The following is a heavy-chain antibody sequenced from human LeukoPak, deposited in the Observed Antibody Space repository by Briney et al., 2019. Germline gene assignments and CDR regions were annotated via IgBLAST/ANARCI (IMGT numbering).Heavy chain of an antibody. D-gene: IGHD2/OR15-2a*01. CDR2: VSDDGRDS. J-gene: IGHJ4*02. Sequence: GGSLRLSCAASGFAFSPFAMHWVRQAPGKGPEWVAAVSDDGRDSNHADSVKGRFIISRDNSKKALYLQMSSLRPEDTAVHYCVRSYGHRPAYTTYYPDQFFDSWGQGTLVTVSS. V-gene: IGHV3-30*04. CDR3: VRSYGHRPAYTTYYPDQFFDS. CDR1: GFAFSPFA.